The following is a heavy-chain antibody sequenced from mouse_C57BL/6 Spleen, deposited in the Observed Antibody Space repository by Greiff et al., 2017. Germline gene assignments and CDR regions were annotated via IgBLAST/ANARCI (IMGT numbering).Heavy chain of an antibody. CDR3: STIYYGNYGYSMDY. CDR2: IDPSDSET. J-gene: IGHJ4*01. CDR1: GYTFTSYW. D-gene: IGHD2-1*01. Sequence: QVQLQQPGAELVRPGSSVKLSCKASGYTFTSYWMHWVKQRPIQGLEWIGNIDPSDSETHYNQKFKDKATLTVDKSSSTAYMQLSSLTSEDSAVYFCSTIYYGNYGYSMDYWGQGTSVTVSS. V-gene: IGHV1-52*01.